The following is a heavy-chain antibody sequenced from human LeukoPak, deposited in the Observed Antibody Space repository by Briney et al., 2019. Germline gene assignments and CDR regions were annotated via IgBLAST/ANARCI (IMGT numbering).Heavy chain of an antibody. V-gene: IGHV4-39*07. D-gene: IGHD4-17*01. CDR1: GGSISSSSYY. CDR2: IYYSGST. CDR3: ASLTYGDYGSVAFDI. Sequence: SETLSLTCTVSGGSISSSSYYWGWIRQPPGKGLEWIGSIYYSGSTYYNPSLKSRVTISVDTSKNQFSLKLSSVTAADTAVYYCASLTYGDYGSVAFDIWGQGTMVTVSS. J-gene: IGHJ3*02.